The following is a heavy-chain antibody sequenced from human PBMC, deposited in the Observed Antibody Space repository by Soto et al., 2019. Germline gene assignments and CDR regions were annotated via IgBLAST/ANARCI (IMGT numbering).Heavy chain of an antibody. D-gene: IGHD1-1*01. CDR2: IYYSGST. CDR1: GGSISSYD. V-gene: IGHV4-59*01. J-gene: IGHJ3*02. Sequence: SETLSHTCTVSGGSISSYDLSWIRQPPGKGLEWIGYIYYSGSTNYNPSLKSRVTISVDASKNQFSLKLSSVTAADTAVYYCARDHTTDAFDIWGQGTIVTVSS. CDR3: ARDHTTDAFDI.